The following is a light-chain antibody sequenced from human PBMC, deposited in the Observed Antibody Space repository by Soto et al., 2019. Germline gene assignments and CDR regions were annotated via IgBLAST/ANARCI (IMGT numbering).Light chain of an antibody. Sequence: QSALTQPPSVSGSPGQSVTISCTGTSTDFVSYNRVSWYQQPPGTAPKLIIYEASNRPSGVPGRFSGSKSGNTASLTISGLQAEDEAEYFCSSYTDSGTFIFGPGTKLTVL. CDR3: SSYTDSGTFI. J-gene: IGLJ1*01. CDR2: EAS. V-gene: IGLV2-18*02. CDR1: STDFVSYNR.